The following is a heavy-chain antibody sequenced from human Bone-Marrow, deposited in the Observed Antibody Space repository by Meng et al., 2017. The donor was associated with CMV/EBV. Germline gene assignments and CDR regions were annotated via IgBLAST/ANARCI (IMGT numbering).Heavy chain of an antibody. D-gene: IGHD6-19*01. V-gene: IGHV1-2*02. CDR1: GYTLTDYY. CDR3: ARSSGWSRFDY. J-gene: IGHJ4*02. Sequence: QVQLVQSGAEGKQPGASVKVSCKASGYTLTDYYIHWVRQAPGQWLEWMGWINPNTDTNYAQKFQGRVTMTRDMSINTAYMELSRLTSGDTAVYYCARSSGWSRFDYWGQGTLVTVSS. CDR2: INPNTDT.